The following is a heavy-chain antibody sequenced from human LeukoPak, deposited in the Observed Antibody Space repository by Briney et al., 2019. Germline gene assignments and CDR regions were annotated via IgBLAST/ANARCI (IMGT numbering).Heavy chain of an antibody. V-gene: IGHV3-23*01. CDR2: IFPSGGEI. CDR3: AKNGDRGAYCSGGSCYPYYYYNMDV. J-gene: IGHJ6*03. Sequence: GGSLRLSCAASGFTFSTFAMIWVRQPPGKGLEWASSIFPSGGEIHYADSVRGRFTISRDNSKSTLSLQMNSLRAEDTAIYYCAKNGDRGAYCSGGSCYPYYYYNMDVWGKGTTVTISS. CDR1: GFTFSTFA. D-gene: IGHD2-15*01.